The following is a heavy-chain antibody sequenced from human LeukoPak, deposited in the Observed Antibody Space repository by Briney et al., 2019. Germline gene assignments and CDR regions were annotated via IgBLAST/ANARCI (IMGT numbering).Heavy chain of an antibody. V-gene: IGHV3-30*07. CDR3: AKDATRTSGWYYFDY. Sequence: GGSLRLSCAASGFTFHSHAMHWVRQTPGKGLEWVAFISYDGSIKYYADSVKGRFTISRDNSKNTLSLQLNSLRAEDTAVYNCAKDATRTSGWYYFDYWGQGTLVTVSS. D-gene: IGHD6-19*01. CDR1: GFTFHSHA. J-gene: IGHJ4*02. CDR2: ISYDGSIK.